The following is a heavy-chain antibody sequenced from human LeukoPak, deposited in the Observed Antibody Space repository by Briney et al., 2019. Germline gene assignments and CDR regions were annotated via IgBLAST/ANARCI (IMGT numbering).Heavy chain of an antibody. CDR3: TTLGVDLNPDS. D-gene: IGHD3-16*01. CDR1: GFTFSNDW. Sequence: GGSLRVSCAGSGFTFSNDWMSWVRQAPGKGLEWVGRIESKTDGGATDYAAPVKGRFTISRGDSKNTLYLQMDSLKTEDTALYYCTTLGVDLNPDSWGQGTLVTVSS. CDR2: IESKTDGGAT. V-gene: IGHV3-15*04. J-gene: IGHJ4*02.